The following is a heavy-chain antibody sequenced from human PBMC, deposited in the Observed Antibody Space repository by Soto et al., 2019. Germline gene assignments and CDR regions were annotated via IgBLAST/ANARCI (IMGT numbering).Heavy chain of an antibody. CDR1: GFTFSSYE. CDR2: ISSGGTTI. D-gene: IGHD3-22*01. V-gene: IGHV3-48*03. J-gene: IGHJ4*02. Sequence: GGSLRLSCTASGFTFSSYEMNWVRQAPGKGLEWVSYISSGGTTIYYADSVKGRFTISRDNAENSLYLQVISLRAEDTAVYYCARGGTSMIVAKNFDYWGQGTLVTVSS. CDR3: ARGGTSMIVAKNFDY.